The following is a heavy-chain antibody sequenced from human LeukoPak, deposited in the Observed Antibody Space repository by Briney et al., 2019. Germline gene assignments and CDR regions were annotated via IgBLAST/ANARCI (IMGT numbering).Heavy chain of an antibody. CDR2: INSNGSWT. CDR3: VSFYETY. J-gene: IGHJ4*02. V-gene: IGHV3-74*01. D-gene: IGHD2/OR15-2a*01. CDR1: GNYW. Sequence: GGSLRLSCAASGNYWMHWVRQVPGKGLVWVSHINSNGSWTSYADSVKGRFTISKDNAKNTVYLQMNSLRAEDTAVYYCVSFYETYWGRGTLVTVSS.